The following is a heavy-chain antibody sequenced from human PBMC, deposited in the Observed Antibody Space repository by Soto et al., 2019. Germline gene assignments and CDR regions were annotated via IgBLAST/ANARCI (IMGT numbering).Heavy chain of an antibody. J-gene: IGHJ4*02. V-gene: IGHV1-46*01. CDR2: INPTYDSP. D-gene: IGHD2-15*01. CDR1: GYTFTTQY. Sequence: GASVKVSCKASGYTFTTQYIHWLRQAPGQGLEWMGIINPTYDSPTYAQKFQGRVTITRATSTSTVYMELSSLRSEDTAVYYCARDGISGGFFYLAYWGQGTQVTVSS. CDR3: ARDGISGGFFYLAY.